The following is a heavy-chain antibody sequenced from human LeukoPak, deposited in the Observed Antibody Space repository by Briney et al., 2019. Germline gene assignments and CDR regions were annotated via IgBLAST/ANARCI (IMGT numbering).Heavy chain of an antibody. J-gene: IGHJ4*02. D-gene: IGHD6-13*01. CDR1: GYTFSSDA. V-gene: IGHV3-23*01. CDR3: AKGASSLGDY. CDR2: ISGGGGGT. Sequence: GGSLILSCAASGYTFSSDAMSWVRQAPGKGLEWVSAISGGGGGTFYADSVKGRFVISRDNSKNTLYLQMNSLRVEDTAVYYCAKGASSLGDYWGQGTLVTVSS.